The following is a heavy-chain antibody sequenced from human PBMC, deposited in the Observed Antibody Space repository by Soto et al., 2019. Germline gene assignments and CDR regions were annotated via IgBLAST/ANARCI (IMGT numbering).Heavy chain of an antibody. Sequence: QVQLVQSGAEVKKPGASVKVSCKASGYTFTGYYMHWVRQAPGQGLEWMGWINPNSGGTNYAQKFQGWVTMTRETSISTAYMEVSRLRSDDTAVYYCARGDVYYDILTGYYGMDVWGQGTTVTVSS. D-gene: IGHD3-9*01. J-gene: IGHJ6*02. V-gene: IGHV1-2*04. CDR3: ARGDVYYDILTGYYGMDV. CDR1: GYTFTGYY. CDR2: INPNSGGT.